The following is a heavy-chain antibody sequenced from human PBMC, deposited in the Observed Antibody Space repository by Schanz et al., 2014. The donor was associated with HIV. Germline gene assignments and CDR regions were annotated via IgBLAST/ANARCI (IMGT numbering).Heavy chain of an antibody. Sequence: QVQLVESGGGVVRPGRSLRLSCAASGFTFSSYAMHWVRQAPGKGLEWVAFISYDGSNKYYADSVKGRFTISRDNAKNSLYLQMNSLRAEDTAVYYCARDKGDNWAGYYYYYGMDVWGQGTTVTVSS. CDR1: GFTFSSYA. CDR2: ISYDGSNK. CDR3: ARDKGDNWAGYYYYYGMDV. V-gene: IGHV3-30*04. J-gene: IGHJ6*02. D-gene: IGHD1-20*01.